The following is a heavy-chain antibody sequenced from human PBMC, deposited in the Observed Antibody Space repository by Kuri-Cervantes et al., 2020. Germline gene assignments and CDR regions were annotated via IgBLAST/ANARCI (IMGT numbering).Heavy chain of an antibody. D-gene: IGHD2-15*01. CDR3: AKVGGGAAGGPFDY. CDR2: ISWDGGST. J-gene: IGHJ4*02. V-gene: IGHV3-43D*04. CDR1: GFTFSSYG. Sequence: GESLKISCAASGFTFSSYGMHWVRQAPGKGLEWVSLISWDGGSTYYADSVKGRFTISRDNSKNSLYLQMNSLRAEDAALYYCAKVGGGAAGGPFDYWGQGTLVTVSS.